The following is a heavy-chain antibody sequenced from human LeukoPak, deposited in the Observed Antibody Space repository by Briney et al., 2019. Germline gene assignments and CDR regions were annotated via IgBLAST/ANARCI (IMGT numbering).Heavy chain of an antibody. CDR3: ARDRFTRPGAKYNWFDP. CDR1: GYTFTSYG. J-gene: IGHJ5*02. D-gene: IGHD4/OR15-4a*01. Sequence: ASVKVSCKASGYTFTSYGISWVRQAPGQGLEWMGWISAYNGNTNYAQKLQGGVTMTTDTSTSTAYMELRSLRSDDTAVYYCARDRFTRPGAKYNWFDPWGQGTLVTVSS. CDR2: ISAYNGNT. V-gene: IGHV1-18*01.